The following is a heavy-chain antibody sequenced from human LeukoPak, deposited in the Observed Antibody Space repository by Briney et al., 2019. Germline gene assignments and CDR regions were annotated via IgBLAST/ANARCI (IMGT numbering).Heavy chain of an antibody. CDR3: AKGGRKTIVGAILDY. CDR1: GYTFTSYG. J-gene: IGHJ4*02. D-gene: IGHD1-26*01. Sequence: ASVKVSCKASGYTFTSYGISWVRQAPGQGLEWMGWISAYNGNTNYAQKLQGRVTMTTDTSTSTAYMELRSLRSDDTAVYYCAKGGRKTIVGAILDYWGQGTLVTVSS. V-gene: IGHV1-18*01. CDR2: ISAYNGNT.